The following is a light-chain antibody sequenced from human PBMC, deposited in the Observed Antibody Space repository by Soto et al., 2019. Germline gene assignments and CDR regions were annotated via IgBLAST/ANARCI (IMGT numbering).Light chain of an antibody. CDR2: EVS. CDR3: SSDTAGGTI. J-gene: IGLJ1*01. CDR1: SGDVGGYYY. Sequence: QSVLTQPASVSGSPGQSITISCTGTSGDVGGYYYVSWYQQLPGKAPKLMISEVSNRPSGVSNRFSGSKSGNTASLTISGRQAEDEADYYCSSDTAGGTIFGTGTKLTVL. V-gene: IGLV2-14*01.